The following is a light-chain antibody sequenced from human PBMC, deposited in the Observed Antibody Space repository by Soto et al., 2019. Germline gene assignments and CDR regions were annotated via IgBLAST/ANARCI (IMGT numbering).Light chain of an antibody. CDR2: SAS. CDR3: QQLNGYQLA. Sequence: DIQLTQSPSFLSASVGDTVTITCRASQGMSTYLAWYQQKPGKVPKLLIRSASTLQSGVPPRVSGGGSGTEFTVTISVLQPDGSGIYYCQQLNGYQLAFGGGTNVEIK. J-gene: IGKJ4*01. CDR1: QGMSTY. V-gene: IGKV1-9*01.